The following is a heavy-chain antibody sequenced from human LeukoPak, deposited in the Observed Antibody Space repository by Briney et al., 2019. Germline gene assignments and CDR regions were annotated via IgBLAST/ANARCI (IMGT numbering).Heavy chain of an antibody. D-gene: IGHD3-10*01. CDR3: ARAGEWWFGEVSGLYGMDV. CDR2: IYHSGST. Sequence: SGTLSLTCAVSGGSISSSNWWSWVRQPPGKGLEWIGEIYHSGSTNYNPSLKSRVTISVDKSKNQFSLKLSSVTAADTAVYYCARAGEWWFGEVSGLYGMDVWGQGTTVTVSS. J-gene: IGHJ6*02. CDR1: GGSISSSNW. V-gene: IGHV4-4*02.